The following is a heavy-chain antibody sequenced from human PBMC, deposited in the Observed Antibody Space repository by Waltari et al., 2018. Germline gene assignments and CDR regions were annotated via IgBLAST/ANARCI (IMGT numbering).Heavy chain of an antibody. J-gene: IGHJ6*03. D-gene: IGHD2-15*01. V-gene: IGHV3-30*18. CDR2: ISYDGSNK. CDR3: AKGVVADYYMDV. CDR1: GFTFSSYG. Sequence: VQLVESGGGVVQPGRSLRLSCAASGFTFSSYGMHWVRQAPGKGLEWVAVISYDGSNKYYADSVKGRFTISRDNSKNTLYLQMNSLRAEDTAVYYCAKGVVADYYMDVWGKGTTVTVSS.